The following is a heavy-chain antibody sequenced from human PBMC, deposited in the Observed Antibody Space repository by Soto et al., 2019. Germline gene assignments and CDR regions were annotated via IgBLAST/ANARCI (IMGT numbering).Heavy chain of an antibody. V-gene: IGHV1-18*01. D-gene: IGHD1-26*01. CDR2: INPYNGNT. CDR3: ARDAAVGLFDY. CDR1: GYTFTSYG. Sequence: QVQLVQSGAEVKKPGASVKVSCKASGYTFTSYGISWVRQAPGQGLEWMGWINPYNGNTKYAQKLQGRVTMTTDTSTSTAYMELRSLRSDDTDVYSCARDAAVGLFDYWGQGTLVTVSS. J-gene: IGHJ4*02.